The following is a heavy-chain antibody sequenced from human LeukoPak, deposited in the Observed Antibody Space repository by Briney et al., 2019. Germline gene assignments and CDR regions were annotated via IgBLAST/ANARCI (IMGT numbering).Heavy chain of an antibody. Sequence: SETLSLTCTVSGGSISSGSYYWSWIRQHAGKGLEWIGRIDTSGSTNYNPSLKSRVTISVDTSKNPFSLRLSSVTAADTAVYYCARDWYYYDSSGYRGRAFDIWGQGTMVTVSS. CDR2: IDTSGST. V-gene: IGHV4-61*02. CDR1: GGSISSGSYY. J-gene: IGHJ3*02. CDR3: ARDWYYYDSSGYRGRAFDI. D-gene: IGHD3-22*01.